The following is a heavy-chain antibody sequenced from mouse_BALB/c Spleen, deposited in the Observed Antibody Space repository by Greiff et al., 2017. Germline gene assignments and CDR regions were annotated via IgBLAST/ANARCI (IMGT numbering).Heavy chain of an antibody. CDR1: GYSITSDYA. CDR2: ISYSGST. J-gene: IGHJ3*01. Sequence: EVQGVESGPGLVKPSQSLSLTCTVTGYSITSDYAWNWIRQFPGNKLEWMGYISYSGSTSYNPSLRSRISITRDTSKNQFFLQLNSVTTEDTATYYCARSTRPFAYWGQGTLVTVSA. V-gene: IGHV3-2*02. CDR3: ARSTRPFAY.